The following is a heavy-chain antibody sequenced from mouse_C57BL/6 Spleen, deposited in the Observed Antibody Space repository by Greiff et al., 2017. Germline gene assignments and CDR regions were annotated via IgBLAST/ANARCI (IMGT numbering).Heavy chain of an antibody. CDR3: ARHEEHGPAWFAY. D-gene: IGHD1-1*02. J-gene: IGHJ3*01. Sequence: QVQLKESGAELVQPGASVKLSCKASGYTFTAYTIHWVKQRSGQGLEWIGWFYPGGGSIKYNEKFKDQATLTADKSSSAVYMELSRLTSEDSAVYFCARHEEHGPAWFAYWGQGTLVTVSA. V-gene: IGHV1-62-2*01. CDR2: FYPGGGSI. CDR1: GYTFTAYT.